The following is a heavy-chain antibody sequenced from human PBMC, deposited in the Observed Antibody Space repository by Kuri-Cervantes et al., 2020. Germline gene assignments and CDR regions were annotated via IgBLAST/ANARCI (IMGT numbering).Heavy chain of an antibody. D-gene: IGHD3/OR15-3a*01. CDR1: GYSIGSDNF. Sequence: GSLRLSCVVSGYSIGSDNFWGWVRQPPGKGLEWIASILPTGNTYYNRSLESRATISLDTSKNQFSLRLTSLTAADTAVYYCARRGRGLAGSYDCWGQGTLVTVSS. CDR2: ILPTGNT. CDR3: ARRGRGLAGSYDC. J-gene: IGHJ4*02. V-gene: IGHV4-38-2*01.